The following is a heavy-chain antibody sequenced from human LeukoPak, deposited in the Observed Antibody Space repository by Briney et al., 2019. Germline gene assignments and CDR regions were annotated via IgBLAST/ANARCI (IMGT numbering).Heavy chain of an antibody. D-gene: IGHD6-6*01. CDR2: INSAGNST. J-gene: IGHJ4*02. V-gene: IGHV3-74*01. CDR1: GFTFSNYW. Sequence: PGGSLRLSCAASGFTFSNYWMHWVRQAPGEGLVWVSRINSAGNSTSYADSVKGRFTISRDNAKNTLYLQMKSLRDEDTAVYYCARGPNSNWSGLDFWGQGTLLTVSS. CDR3: ARGPNSNWSGLDF.